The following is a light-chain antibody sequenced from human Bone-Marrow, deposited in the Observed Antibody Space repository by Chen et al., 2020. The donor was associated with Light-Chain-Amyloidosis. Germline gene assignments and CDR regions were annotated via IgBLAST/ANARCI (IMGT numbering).Light chain of an antibody. J-gene: IGLJ2*01. CDR3: QSYDTRLRGSV. Sequence: QSVLTPPPSVPGAPGQRVTISRPGSRSNIGAPYDVHWYQQLPGTAPKLLIYGNNNRPSGVPDRFSGSKSGSSASLAITGLRADDEADYYCQSYDTRLRGSVFGGGTRLTVL. CDR2: GNN. V-gene: IGLV1-40*01. CDR1: RSNIGAPYD.